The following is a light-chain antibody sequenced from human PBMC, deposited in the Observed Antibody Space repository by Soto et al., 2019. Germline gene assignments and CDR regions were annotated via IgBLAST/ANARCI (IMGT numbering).Light chain of an antibody. CDR1: GSSIGTNT. Sequence: QSVLTQPPSASGTPGQRVTISCSGSGSSIGTNTVNWYRQLPGTAPKLLIYGNNQRPSGVPDRFSGSKSGTSASLAISGLKSEDEAHYYCAAWDGSLNNVLFGGGTKLTVL. CDR3: AAWDGSLNNVL. CDR2: GNN. J-gene: IGLJ2*01. V-gene: IGLV1-44*01.